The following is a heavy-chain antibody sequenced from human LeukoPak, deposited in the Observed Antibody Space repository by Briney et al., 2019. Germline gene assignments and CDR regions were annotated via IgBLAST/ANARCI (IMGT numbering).Heavy chain of an antibody. CDR1: GFTFSSYG. CDR2: IWYDGSNK. Sequence: PGGSLRLSCAASGFTFSSYGMHWVRQAPGKGLEWVAVIWYDGSNKYYADSVKGRFTISRDNAKNSLYLQMNSLRAEDTAVYYCAYIVVVPAANHYSYWGQGTLVTVSS. V-gene: IGHV3-33*03. J-gene: IGHJ4*02. CDR3: AYIVVVPAANHYSY. D-gene: IGHD2-2*01.